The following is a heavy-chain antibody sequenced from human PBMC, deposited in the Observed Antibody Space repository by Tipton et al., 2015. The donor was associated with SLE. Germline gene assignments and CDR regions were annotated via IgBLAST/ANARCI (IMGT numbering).Heavy chain of an antibody. J-gene: IGHJ4*02. CDR2: IYHSGST. CDR3: AREGYYGSGTD. V-gene: IGHV4-30-2*01. CDR1: GGSISSGGYS. D-gene: IGHD3-10*01. Sequence: TLSLTCAVSGGSISSGGYSWSWIRQPPGKGLEWIGYIYHSGSTYYNPSLKSRVTISLDRSKNQFSLKLNSVTAADTAVYYCAREGYYGSGTDWGQGTLVTVSS.